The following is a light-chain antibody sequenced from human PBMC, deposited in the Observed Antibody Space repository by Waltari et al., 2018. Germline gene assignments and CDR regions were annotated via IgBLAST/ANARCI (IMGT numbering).Light chain of an antibody. CDR2: DAS. Sequence: DIQMTQSPSSLSASVGDRVTITCQASQDISNWLNWYQQKAGKAPKLLIYDASNLETGVPSRFSGSGSGTDFTFTITSLQPEDIAAYYCQQYDNVPFTFGPGTKVDLK. CDR3: QQYDNVPFT. V-gene: IGKV1-33*01. J-gene: IGKJ3*01. CDR1: QDISNW.